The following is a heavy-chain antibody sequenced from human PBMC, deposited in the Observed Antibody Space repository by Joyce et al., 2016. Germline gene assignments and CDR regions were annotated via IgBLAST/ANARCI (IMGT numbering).Heavy chain of an antibody. Sequence: EVQLVQSGAEVKKPGESLKISCKGSGYNLANYWVGWVRQLPGRGLEWTAIIYPGDSNTRYRPSFQGQVTFSAGKSHGSTYLQWSSLKASDTAIYYCARHETLPSQTAMIPGYFDYWGQGTLVTVSS. D-gene: IGHD5-18*01. CDR3: ARHETLPSQTAMIPGYFDY. J-gene: IGHJ4*02. CDR2: IYPGDSNT. CDR1: GYNLANYW. V-gene: IGHV5-51*01.